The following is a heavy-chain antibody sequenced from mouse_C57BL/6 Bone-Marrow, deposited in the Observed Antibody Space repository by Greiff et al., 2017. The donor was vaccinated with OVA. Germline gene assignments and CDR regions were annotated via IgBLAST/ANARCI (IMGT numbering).Heavy chain of an antibody. V-gene: IGHV2-2*01. CDR3: ARNGGYDEFAY. CDR2: IWSGGST. J-gene: IGHJ3*01. Sequence: QVQLQQSGPGLVQPSQSLSITCTVSGFSLTSYGVHWVRQSPGKGLEWLGVIWSGGSTDYNAAFISRLSISKDNSKSQVFFKMNSLQADDTAIYYCARNGGYDEFAYWGQGTLVTVSA. CDR1: GFSLTSYG. D-gene: IGHD2-2*01.